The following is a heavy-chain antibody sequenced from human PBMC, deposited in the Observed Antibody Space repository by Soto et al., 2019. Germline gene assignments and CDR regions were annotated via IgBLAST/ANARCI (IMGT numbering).Heavy chain of an antibody. Sequence: EVQLVESGGGLVQPGGSLRLSCAASGFTFSSYWMHWVRQAPGKGLVWVSRINSDGSSTSYADSVKGRFTISRDNAKNTRYLQMNSLRAEDTAVYYCARDNYYDHLPDYWGQGTLVTVSS. D-gene: IGHD3-22*01. CDR3: ARDNYYDHLPDY. CDR2: INSDGSST. V-gene: IGHV3-74*01. J-gene: IGHJ4*02. CDR1: GFTFSSYW.